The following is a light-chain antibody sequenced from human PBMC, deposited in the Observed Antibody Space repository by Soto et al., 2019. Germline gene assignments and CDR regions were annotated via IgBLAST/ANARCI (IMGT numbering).Light chain of an antibody. J-gene: IGKJ3*01. Sequence: IQLTQSPSSLSASVGDRVTITCRASQGISSFLAWYQQKPGRAPKLLIYGASTLQSGVPSRFSGSGSGTDFTLTISSRQPDDFATYYCQQLNSFPIAFGPGTKVEIQ. V-gene: IGKV1-9*01. CDR3: QQLNSFPIA. CDR2: GAS. CDR1: QGISSF.